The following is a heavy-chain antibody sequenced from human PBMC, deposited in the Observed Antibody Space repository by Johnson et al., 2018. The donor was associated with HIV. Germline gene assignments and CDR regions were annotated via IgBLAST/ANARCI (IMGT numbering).Heavy chain of an antibody. D-gene: IGHD6-13*01. CDR1: GFIFSNYW. CDR3: ARDGVYSSPHDAFNI. CDR2: IKEDGSDD. Sequence: VQLVESGGGLVQPGGSLRLSCAASGFIFSNYWMSWVRQAPGRGLEWLANIKEDGSDDYYVDSLKGRFTISRDNARNSLYLQMDSLRPGDSAVYYCARDGVYSSPHDAFNILGQGTMVTVSP. J-gene: IGHJ3*02. V-gene: IGHV3-7*05.